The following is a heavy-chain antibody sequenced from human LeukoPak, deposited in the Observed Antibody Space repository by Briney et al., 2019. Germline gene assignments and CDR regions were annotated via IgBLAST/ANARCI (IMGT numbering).Heavy chain of an antibody. CDR2: IHYSGST. CDR1: GDSISTYY. CDR3: AREGDGVTDDAFDI. D-gene: IGHD2-21*02. V-gene: IGHV4-59*01. J-gene: IGHJ3*02. Sequence: PSETLSLTCTVSGDSISTYYWSWIRQPPRKGLEWIGYIHYSGSTSSNPSLKSRVTMSVDTSKNQLSLKLISVTTADTAVYYCAREGDGVTDDAFDIWGRGTMVTVSS.